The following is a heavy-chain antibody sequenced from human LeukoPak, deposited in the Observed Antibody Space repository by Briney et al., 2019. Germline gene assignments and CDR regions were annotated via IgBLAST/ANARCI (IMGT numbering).Heavy chain of an antibody. Sequence: GGSLRLSCSASGFTFCTYGMHWVRQAPGKGLEWVAVLSYDGSNKYYADSVKGRFTISRDNSKNTLYLQMNSLRAEDTAVYYCARSAYYYDSRGYHNFYHYGMDVWGQGTTVTVSS. CDR1: GFTFCTYG. V-gene: IGHV3-30*03. CDR3: ARSAYYYDSRGYHNFYHYGMDV. CDR2: LSYDGSNK. D-gene: IGHD3-22*01. J-gene: IGHJ6*02.